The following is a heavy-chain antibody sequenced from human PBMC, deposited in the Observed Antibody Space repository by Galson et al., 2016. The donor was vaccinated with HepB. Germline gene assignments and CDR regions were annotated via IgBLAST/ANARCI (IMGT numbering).Heavy chain of an antibody. D-gene: IGHD3-16*01. Sequence: PALVKPTQTLTLTCTFSGFSLTTSGVGVGWIRQPPGKALEWLALIYWDNDKRYSPSLKTRLTITKDTSRNQVVLTMTNVDPVDTATYYCAHSRPFWGAYRPFDYWGQGTLVTVSS. CDR2: IYWDNDK. CDR3: AHSRPFWGAYRPFDY. CDR1: GFSLTTSGVG. J-gene: IGHJ4*02. V-gene: IGHV2-5*02.